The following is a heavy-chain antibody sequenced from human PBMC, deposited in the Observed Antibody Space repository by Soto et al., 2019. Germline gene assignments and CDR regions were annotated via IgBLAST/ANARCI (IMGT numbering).Heavy chain of an antibody. D-gene: IGHD2-21*01. V-gene: IGHV3-30-3*01. CDR1: GFTFSSYA. CDR2: ISYAGSNK. Sequence: QVQLVESGGGVVQPGRSLRLSCAASGFTFSSYAMHWVRQAPGKGLEWLAVISYAGSNKYYADSVKGRFTNSRDNSKNTLYLQMKGLRVEDTAVYSCATAGCDGGKCFTLVGLRYGMDVWGQGTTVTVSS. CDR3: ATAGCDGGKCFTLVGLRYGMDV. J-gene: IGHJ6*02.